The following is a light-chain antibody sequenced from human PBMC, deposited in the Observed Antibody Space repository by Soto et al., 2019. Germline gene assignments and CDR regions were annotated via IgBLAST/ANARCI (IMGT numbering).Light chain of an antibody. J-gene: IGKJ2*01. CDR1: QIVGSN. CDR3: QQYDKWPYT. V-gene: IGKV3-15*01. CDR2: GAF. Sequence: EIVLTQSPATLSVSPGERATLSCRTSQIVGSNVAWYQQKPGQAPRLLIYGAFIRAPGFPVTFRGSGSGAEFTLTISSLQYEDGAFYCCQQYDKWPYTFGQWTNLEIK.